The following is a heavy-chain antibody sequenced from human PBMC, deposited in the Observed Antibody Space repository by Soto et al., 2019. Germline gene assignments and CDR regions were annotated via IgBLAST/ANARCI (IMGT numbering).Heavy chain of an antibody. V-gene: IGHV3-23*01. CDR3: ARSPFLECN. Sequence: GGSLRLSCVASGFTFNKYALAWVRQAPGKGLEWVSAISGSGASTYDADSVKGRFTISRDNAKNSLFLQMNSLRVEDTAVYYCARSPFLECNWAQGTLVTVSS. D-gene: IGHD3-3*02. CDR2: ISGSGAST. J-gene: IGHJ4*02. CDR1: GFTFNKYA.